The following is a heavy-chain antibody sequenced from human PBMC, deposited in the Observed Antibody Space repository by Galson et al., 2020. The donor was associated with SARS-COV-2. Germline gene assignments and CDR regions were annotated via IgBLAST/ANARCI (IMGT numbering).Heavy chain of an antibody. J-gene: IGHJ6*02. CDR3: ARVGGMATTPSHYYYYGLDV. CDR2: ISAGGSYI. Sequence: GGSLRLSCAASGFTFSSYSMNWVRQAPGKGLEWVSSISAGGSYIYYADSVKGRFTISRDNAENSRYLQMSSRRAADTAVYYCARVGGMATTPSHYYYYGLDVWGPGTTVTGSS. CDR1: GFTFSSYS. D-gene: IGHD3-16*01. V-gene: IGHV3-21*01.